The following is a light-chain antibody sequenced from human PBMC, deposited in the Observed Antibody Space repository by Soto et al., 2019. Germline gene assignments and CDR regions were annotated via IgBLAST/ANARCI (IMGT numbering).Light chain of an antibody. Sequence: QSVLTQPPSASGTPGQRVSISCSGSSSNIGSNTVNWYQQLPGTAPKLLIYSNNQRPSGVPDRFSGSKSGTSASLAISGLQSEDEADYYCAAWDDSRNGDVSGLGTKVTV. CDR3: AAWDDSRNGDV. CDR1: SSNIGSNT. V-gene: IGLV1-44*01. J-gene: IGLJ1*01. CDR2: SNN.